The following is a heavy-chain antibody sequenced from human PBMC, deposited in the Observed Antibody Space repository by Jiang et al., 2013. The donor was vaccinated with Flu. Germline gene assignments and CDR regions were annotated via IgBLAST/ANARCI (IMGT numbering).Heavy chain of an antibody. CDR3: ARPRASSGYYDFDY. J-gene: IGHJ4*02. D-gene: IGHD3-22*01. CDR2: INPKTGGT. V-gene: IGHV1-2*02. Sequence: WINPKTGGTNYAQKFQGRVTMTRDTSISTAYMDLSSLRSDDTAVYYCARPRASSGYYDFDYWGQGSLVTVSS.